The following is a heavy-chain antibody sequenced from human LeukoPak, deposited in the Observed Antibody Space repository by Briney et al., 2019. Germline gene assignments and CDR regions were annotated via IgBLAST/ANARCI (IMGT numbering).Heavy chain of an antibody. CDR1: GFTFSSYN. Sequence: GGSLRLSCAASGFTFSSYNMNWVRQAPGKGLEWVSSISSTSSYIYYADSVKGRFTISRDNAKNSLYLQMNSLRAEDTAVYYCASSCHYGSGSYCFDAFDIWGQGTMVTVSS. V-gene: IGHV3-21*01. CDR3: ASSCHYGSGSYCFDAFDI. J-gene: IGHJ3*02. CDR2: ISSTSSYI. D-gene: IGHD3-10*01.